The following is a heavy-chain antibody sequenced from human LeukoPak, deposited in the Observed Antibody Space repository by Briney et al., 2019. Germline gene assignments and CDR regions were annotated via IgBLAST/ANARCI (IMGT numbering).Heavy chain of an antibody. Sequence: SETLSLTCSVSSYSINSNYYWGWIRQSPGKGLEWIGSIYHTGSTYYNPSLKSRVTISLDASNKQFSLRLSSVTAADTAVYCCARGSHPVTGTLGGYFDPWGQGTLVTVSS. V-gene: IGHV4-38-2*02. J-gene: IGHJ4*02. CDR3: ARGSHPVTGTLGGYFDP. CDR2: IYHTGST. D-gene: IGHD6-19*01. CDR1: SYSINSNYY.